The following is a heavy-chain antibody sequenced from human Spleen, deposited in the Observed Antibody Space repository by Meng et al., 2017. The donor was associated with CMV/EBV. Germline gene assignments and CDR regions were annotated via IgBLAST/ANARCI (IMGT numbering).Heavy chain of an antibody. Sequence: ASGFTFRDYYINWIRQAPGKGLEWLSYISTTGTTMYYADSVKGRFTISRDNAKNSLYLQMNSLRAEDTAVYYCARFSSSWYKGWFDPWGQGTLVTVSS. V-gene: IGHV3-11*01. CDR2: ISTTGTTM. CDR3: ARFSSSWYKGWFDP. CDR1: GFTFRDYY. J-gene: IGHJ5*02. D-gene: IGHD6-13*01.